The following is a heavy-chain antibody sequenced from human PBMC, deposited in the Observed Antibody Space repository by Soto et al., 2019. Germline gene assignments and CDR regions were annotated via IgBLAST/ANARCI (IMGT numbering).Heavy chain of an antibody. V-gene: IGHV1-2*02. J-gene: IGHJ6*02. Sequence: QVQLVQSGAEVKKPGASVKVSCKASGYTFTSYGISWVRQAPGQGLEWMGWINPNSGGTNYAQKFQGRVTVTRDMPTSTAYMELSRLTSDDTAVYYCARSLTEGYCTITGCYTRPLYGMDVWGQGTTVTVSS. CDR2: INPNSGGT. CDR1: GYTFTSYG. D-gene: IGHD2-2*02. CDR3: ARSLTEGYCTITGCYTRPLYGMDV.